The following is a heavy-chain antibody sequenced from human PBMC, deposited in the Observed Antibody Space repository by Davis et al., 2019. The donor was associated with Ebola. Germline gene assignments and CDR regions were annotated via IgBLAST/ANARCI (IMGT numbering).Heavy chain of an antibody. D-gene: IGHD4-17*01. V-gene: IGHV3-23*01. J-gene: IGHJ5*02. CDR2: ISVRSIT. CDR3: AKVHPPTTVTTGWFDP. Sequence: GESLKLSCAAPGFLFSSYAMSWVRQAPGKGLEWVSSISVRSITYHADSVKGRFTISRDNSKNTLYLQMNSLRAEDTAVYYCAKVHPPTTVTTGWFDPWGQGTLVTVSS. CDR1: GFLFSSYA.